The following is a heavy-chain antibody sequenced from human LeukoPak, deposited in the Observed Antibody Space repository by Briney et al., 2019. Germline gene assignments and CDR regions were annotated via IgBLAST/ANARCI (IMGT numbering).Heavy chain of an antibody. CDR1: GLSISNFL. CDR2: INKDGSEQ. D-gene: IGHD1-1*01. V-gene: IGHV3-7*01. Sequence: PGGSLRLSCAASGLSISNFLMHWLRQAPGEGLDGVAIINKDGSEQRYVDSVKGRFTLSRDNAKNSVYLQMNSLRAEDTALYYCVTDGEKWNDFEYWGQGTLVTVSS. J-gene: IGHJ4*02. CDR3: VTDGEKWNDFEY.